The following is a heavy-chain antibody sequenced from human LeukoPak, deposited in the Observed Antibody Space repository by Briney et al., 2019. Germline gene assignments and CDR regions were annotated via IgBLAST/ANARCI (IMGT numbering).Heavy chain of an antibody. Sequence: GGSLRLSCAASGFTFSSYWMSWVRQAPGKGLEWVANIKQDGSEKYYVDSVKGRFTISRDNAKNSLYLQLNSLRAEDTAVYYCARRGRMLATAPRYYYYYMDVWGKGTTVTVSS. J-gene: IGHJ6*03. D-gene: IGHD5-12*01. CDR1: GFTFSSYW. V-gene: IGHV3-7*01. CDR2: IKQDGSEK. CDR3: ARRGRMLATAPRYYYYYMDV.